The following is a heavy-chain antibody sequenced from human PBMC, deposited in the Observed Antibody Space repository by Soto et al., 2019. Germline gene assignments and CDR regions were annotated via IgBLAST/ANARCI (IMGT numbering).Heavy chain of an antibody. J-gene: IGHJ4*02. CDR3: ARLSPPYYYDSSGYLDY. CDR2: INHSGST. V-gene: IGHV4-34*01. CDR1: GGSFSGYY. D-gene: IGHD3-22*01. Sequence: SETLSLTCAVYGGSFSGYYLSWIRQPPGKGLEWIGEINHSGSTNYNPSLKSRVTISVDTSKNQFSLKLSSVTAADTAVYYCARLSPPYYYDSSGYLDYWGQGTLVTVSS.